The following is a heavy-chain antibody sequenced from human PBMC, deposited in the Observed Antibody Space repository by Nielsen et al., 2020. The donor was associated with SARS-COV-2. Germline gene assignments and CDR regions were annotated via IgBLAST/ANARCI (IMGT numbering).Heavy chain of an antibody. CDR1: GFTFDDYT. V-gene: IGHV3-43*01. Sequence: GGSLRLSCAASGFTFDDYTMHWVRQAPGQGLEWVSLISWDGGSTYYADSVKGRFTISRDNSKNSLYLQMNSLRTEDTALYYCAKIGEYDSSPYWGQGTLVTVSS. CDR2: ISWDGGST. D-gene: IGHD3-22*01. J-gene: IGHJ4*02. CDR3: AKIGEYDSSPY.